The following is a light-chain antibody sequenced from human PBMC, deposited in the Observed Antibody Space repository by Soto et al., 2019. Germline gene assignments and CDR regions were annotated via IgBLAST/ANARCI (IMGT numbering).Light chain of an antibody. CDR1: QSVSSY. V-gene: IGKV3-11*01. CDR2: DAS. Sequence: EIVLTQSPATLSLSPGERATLSCRASQSVSSYLAWYQQKPGQAPRLLIYDASNRATGIPARFSGSGSGTAHPLTITTLEPHDFALSCCPHRSNRPPLYTFPQGT. CDR3: PHRSNRPPLYT. J-gene: IGKJ2*01.